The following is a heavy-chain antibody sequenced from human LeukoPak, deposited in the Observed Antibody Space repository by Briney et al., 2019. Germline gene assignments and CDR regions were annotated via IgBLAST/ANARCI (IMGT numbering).Heavy chain of an antibody. CDR2: IKHDGSEE. CDR3: ARALGNSTGDY. CDR1: GFTFNIFW. V-gene: IGHV3-7*04. Sequence: GGSLRLSCAASGFTFNIFWMSWVRQAPGKGLEWVANIKHDGSEEYYGDSARGRFTISRDNAKNSLILQMNSLRGEDTAVYYCARALGNSTGDYWGQGTLVTVSS. J-gene: IGHJ4*02. D-gene: IGHD7-27*01.